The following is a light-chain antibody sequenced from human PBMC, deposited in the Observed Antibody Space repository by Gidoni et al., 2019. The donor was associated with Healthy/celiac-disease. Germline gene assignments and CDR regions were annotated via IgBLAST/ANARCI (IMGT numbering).Light chain of an antibody. CDR1: SSNIGAGYD. V-gene: IGLV1-40*01. Sequence: QSVLPQPPSVSGAPGQRVTISCTGSSSNIGAGYDVHWYQQLPGTAPKLLIYGNSNRPSGVPDRFSGSKSGTSASLAITGLQAEDEADYYCQSYDSSLSGPWVFGGGTKLTVL. J-gene: IGLJ3*02. CDR3: QSYDSSLSGPWV. CDR2: GNS.